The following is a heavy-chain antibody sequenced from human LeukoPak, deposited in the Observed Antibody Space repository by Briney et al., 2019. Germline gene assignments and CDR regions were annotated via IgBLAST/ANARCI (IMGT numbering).Heavy chain of an antibody. V-gene: IGHV1-18*01. CDR2: ISDYNGNT. Sequence: ASVTVSYKASGYTFTSYGISWVRQAPGQGGEGMGWISDYNGNTNYAQKLQGRVTMTTDTSTSTAYMELRSLRSDDTAVYYCALVGYCSGGSCYDDAFDIWGQGTMVTVSS. CDR1: GYTFTSYG. D-gene: IGHD2-15*01. CDR3: ALVGYCSGGSCYDDAFDI. J-gene: IGHJ3*02.